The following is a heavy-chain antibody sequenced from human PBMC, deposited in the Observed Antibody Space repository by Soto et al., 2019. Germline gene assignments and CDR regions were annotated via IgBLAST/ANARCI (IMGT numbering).Heavy chain of an antibody. V-gene: IGHV4-59*01. J-gene: IGHJ6*02. CDR3: ARHGYCSSTSCVSVYYYGMDV. CDR1: GGSISSYY. D-gene: IGHD2-2*03. Sequence: SETLSLTCTVSGGSISSYYWSWIRQPPGEGLEWIGYIYYSGSTNYNPSLKSRVTISVDTSKNQFSLKLSSVTAADTAVYYCARHGYCSSTSCVSVYYYGMDVWGQGTTVTVSS. CDR2: IYYSGST.